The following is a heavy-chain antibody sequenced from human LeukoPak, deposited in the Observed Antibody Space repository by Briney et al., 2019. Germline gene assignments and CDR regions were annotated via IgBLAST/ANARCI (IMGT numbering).Heavy chain of an antibody. CDR3: ARGAYCSGGSCYSGYNWFDP. CDR1: GFTVSSNY. Sequence: GGSLRLSCAASGFTVSSNYMSWVRQAPGKGLEWVSVIYSGGSTYYADSVKGRFTISRDNSKNTLYLQMNSLRAEDTAVYYCARGAYCSGGSCYSGYNWFDPWGQGTLVTVSS. CDR2: IYSGGST. J-gene: IGHJ5*02. D-gene: IGHD2-15*01. V-gene: IGHV3-53*01.